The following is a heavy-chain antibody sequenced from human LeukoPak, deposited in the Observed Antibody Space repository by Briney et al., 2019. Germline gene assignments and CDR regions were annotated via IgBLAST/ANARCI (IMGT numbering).Heavy chain of an antibody. CDR3: ASKSGYSSGWYHGAFDI. CDR2: IYYSGST. D-gene: IGHD6-19*01. V-gene: IGHV4-39*07. Sequence: SETLSLTCTVSGGSISSSSYYWGWIRQPPGKGLEWIGSIYYSGSTYYNPSLKSRVTISVDTSKNQFSLKLSSVTAADTAVYYCASKSGYSSGWYHGAFDIWGQGTMVTVSS. J-gene: IGHJ3*02. CDR1: GGSISSSSYY.